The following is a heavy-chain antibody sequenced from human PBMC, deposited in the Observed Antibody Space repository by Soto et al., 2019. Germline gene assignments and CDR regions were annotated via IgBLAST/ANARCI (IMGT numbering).Heavy chain of an antibody. CDR2: IYYSGST. J-gene: IGHJ6*02. Sequence: SETLSLTCTVSGGSISSSSYYWGWIRQPPGKGLEWIGSIYYSGSTYYNPSLKSRVTISVDTSKNQFSLKLSSVAAADTAVYYCASRNTAMVTRYYYYGMDVWGQGTTVTVS. V-gene: IGHV4-39*01. D-gene: IGHD5-18*01. CDR1: GGSISSSSYY. CDR3: ASRNTAMVTRYYYYGMDV.